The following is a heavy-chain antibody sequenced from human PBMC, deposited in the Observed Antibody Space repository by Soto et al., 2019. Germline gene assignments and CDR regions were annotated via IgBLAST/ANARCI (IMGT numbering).Heavy chain of an antibody. Sequence: ASVKVSCKVSGYTLTELSMHWVRPAPGKGLEWMGGFDPEDGETIYAQKFQGRVTMTEDTSTDTAYMELSSLRSEDTAVYYCATGRSVGATTDAFDIWGQGTMVTVSS. CDR1: GYTLTELS. V-gene: IGHV1-24*01. CDR3: ATGRSVGATTDAFDI. J-gene: IGHJ3*02. CDR2: FDPEDGET. D-gene: IGHD1-26*01.